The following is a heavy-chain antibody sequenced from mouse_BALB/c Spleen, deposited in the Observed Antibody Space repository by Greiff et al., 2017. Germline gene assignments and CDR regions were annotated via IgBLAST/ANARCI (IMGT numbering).Heavy chain of an antibody. J-gene: IGHJ3*01. Sequence: VQLQQSGPGLVAPSQSLSITCTVSGFSLTSYGVHWVRQPPGKGLEWLGVIWAGGSTNYNSALMSRLSISKDNSKSQVFLKMNSLQTDDTAMYYCAREEYGNYRFAYWGQGTLVTVSA. V-gene: IGHV2-9*02. CDR3: AREEYGNYRFAY. D-gene: IGHD2-10*02. CDR1: GFSLTSYG. CDR2: IWAGGST.